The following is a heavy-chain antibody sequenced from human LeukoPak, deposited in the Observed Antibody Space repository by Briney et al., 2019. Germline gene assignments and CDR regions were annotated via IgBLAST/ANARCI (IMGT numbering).Heavy chain of an antibody. CDR2: IRRSGNTI. J-gene: IGHJ4*02. Sequence: PGGSLRLSCAASGFIFSSYSMNWVRQAPGRALEWVSYIRRSGNTIYYADSVKGRFTISRDNAKDSLYLQMNSLRAEDTAVYYCARDRAGGAYYYDSSGYYYWGQGTLVTVSS. D-gene: IGHD3-22*01. V-gene: IGHV3-48*01. CDR3: ARDRAGGAYYYDSSGYYY. CDR1: GFIFSSYS.